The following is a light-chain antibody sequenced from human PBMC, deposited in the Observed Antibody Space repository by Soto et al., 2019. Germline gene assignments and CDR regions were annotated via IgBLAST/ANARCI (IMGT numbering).Light chain of an antibody. V-gene: IGKV3-20*01. Sequence: EIVLTQSPGTLSLSPGERATLSCRASPTISSTYFAWYQQKPGQAPRLLVYGASSRATGIPDRFSGSGSGNDFTLTISRLEPEDFAVYYCQQYGSSPRTFGQGTKVEV. CDR1: PTISSTY. CDR2: GAS. CDR3: QQYGSSPRT. J-gene: IGKJ1*01.